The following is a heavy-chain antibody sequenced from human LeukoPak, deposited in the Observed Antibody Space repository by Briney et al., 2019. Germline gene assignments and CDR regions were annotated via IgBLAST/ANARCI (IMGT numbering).Heavy chain of an antibody. V-gene: IGHV1-18*01. CDR3: ARDPLYSSNWYVVPDY. CDR2: ISTYSGNT. D-gene: IGHD6-13*01. Sequence: GASVKVSCKASGYTFTSCGITWVRQAPGQGLEWMGWISTYSGNTNYAQKLQGRVTMTTDTSTTTAYMELRSLRSDDTAVYYCARDPLYSSNWYVVPDYWGQGTLVTVSS. CDR1: GYTFTSCG. J-gene: IGHJ4*02.